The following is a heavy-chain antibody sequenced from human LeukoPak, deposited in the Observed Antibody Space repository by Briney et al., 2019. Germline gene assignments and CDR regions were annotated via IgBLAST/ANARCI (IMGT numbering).Heavy chain of an antibody. V-gene: IGHV4-34*01. CDR3: ARLGGYCTNGVCYRGYYYYMDV. J-gene: IGHJ6*03. CDR2: INHSGRN. Sequence: PSETLSLTCAVYGGSFSGYYWSWVRQPPGKGLEWIGEINHSGRNNYNPSLTSRGAISVDTTKNQFSLKLSSVTAADTAVYYCARLGGYCTNGVCYRGYYYYMDVWGKGTTVTVSS. CDR1: GGSFSGYY. D-gene: IGHD2-8*01.